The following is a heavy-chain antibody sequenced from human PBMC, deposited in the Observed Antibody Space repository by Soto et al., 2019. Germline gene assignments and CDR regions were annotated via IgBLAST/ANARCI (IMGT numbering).Heavy chain of an antibody. CDR2: MSGSGSDT. CDR1: GFRFSTYD. J-gene: IGHJ6*02. D-gene: IGHD4-4*01. Sequence: DVQLLESGGGLVQPGGSLRLSCAASGFRFSTYDMSWVRQAPGKGLEWVSVMSGSGSDTYYADSVKGRFTISRDNSKNALYLQMNSLRAEDTAVYYCVRQAKLTTVTANVGYSYGLDVWGQGTTVTVSS. CDR3: VRQAKLTTVTANVGYSYGLDV. V-gene: IGHV3-23*01.